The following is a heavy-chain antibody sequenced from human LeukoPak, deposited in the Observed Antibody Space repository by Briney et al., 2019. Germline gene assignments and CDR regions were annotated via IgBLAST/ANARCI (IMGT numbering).Heavy chain of an antibody. CDR1: GFTFSTYA. CDR2: ISGSGTHT. V-gene: IGHV3-23*01. J-gene: IGHJ4*02. D-gene: IGHD4-17*01. Sequence: GGSLRLSCAASGFTFSTYAMSRVRQAPGKGLEWVSGISGSGTHTYYADSVKGRFTISRDNSKNTLYLQMNGLRAEDTAVYYCAKERDYGHFDYWGQGTLVTVSS. CDR3: AKERDYGHFDY.